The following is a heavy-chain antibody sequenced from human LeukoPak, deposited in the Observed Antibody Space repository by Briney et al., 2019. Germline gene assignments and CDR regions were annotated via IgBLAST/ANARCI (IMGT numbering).Heavy chain of an antibody. D-gene: IGHD3-22*01. CDR3: ARVNRGRSSGYYKLDY. V-gene: IGHV4-39*07. Sequence: PSETLSLTCTVSGGSISSSSYYWSWIRQPPGKGLEWIGEINHSGSTNYNPSLKSRVTISVDTSKNQFSLKLSSVTAADTAVYYCARVNRGRSSGYYKLDYWGQGTLVTVSS. J-gene: IGHJ4*02. CDR2: INHSGST. CDR1: GGSISSSSYY.